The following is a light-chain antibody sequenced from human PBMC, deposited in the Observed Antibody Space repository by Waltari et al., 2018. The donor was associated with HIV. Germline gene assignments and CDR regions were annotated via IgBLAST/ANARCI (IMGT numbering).Light chain of an antibody. CDR2: RSD. V-gene: IGLV1-47*01. J-gene: IGLJ3*02. CDR1: SSTIGRNY. CDR3: AAWDHGLTGPNWV. Sequence: QSVLTQPPSTSGTPGQGVTISCSGSSSTIGRNYVYWYRHLPGTTPNLLIYRSDQRPSGVPDRFSASKSGTSASLAISGLQSEDEAVYYCAAWDHGLTGPNWVFGGGTRLTVL.